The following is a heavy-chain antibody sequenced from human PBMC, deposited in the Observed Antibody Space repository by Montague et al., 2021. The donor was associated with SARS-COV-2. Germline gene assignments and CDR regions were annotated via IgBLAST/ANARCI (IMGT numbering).Heavy chain of an antibody. V-gene: IGHV3-48*03. J-gene: IGHJ4*02. CDR3: ARDLVDTDGISDY. CDR1: GFTFSSYA. Sequence: SLRLSCAVSGFTFSSYAMSWVRQAPGKGLEWISYISGAGTTIYYADSVKGRFTISRDNAKNSLYLQMNSLGAEDTAVYYCARDLVDTDGISDYWGQETLVTVSA. CDR2: ISGAGTTI. D-gene: IGHD2-8*02.